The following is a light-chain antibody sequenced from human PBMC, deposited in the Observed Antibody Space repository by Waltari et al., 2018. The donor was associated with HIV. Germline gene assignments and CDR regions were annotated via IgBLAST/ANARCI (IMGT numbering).Light chain of an antibody. J-gene: IGLJ2*01. CDR3: QTWGTGINVV. CDR2: VNRDGSN. Sequence: QFVLTQSPSASASLGASVKLTCPLSSGHSSYAIAWHQQQPEKGPRYLMTVNRDGSNRKGDGSPDRFSGSSSGAERYLTISSLQSEDEADYYCQTWGTGINVVFGGGTKLTVL. CDR1: SGHSSYA. V-gene: IGLV4-69*01.